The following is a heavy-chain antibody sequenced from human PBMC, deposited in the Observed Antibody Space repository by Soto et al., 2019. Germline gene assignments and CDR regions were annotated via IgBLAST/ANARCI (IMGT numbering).Heavy chain of an antibody. CDR1: GFTFSSYA. CDR2: VSIGGST. Sequence: GGSLRLSCAASGFTFSSYAMGWVRQGPGKGLEWVAVVSIGGSTHYTDSVRGRFTISRDNSKNTLSLQMNSLTAEDTAVYFCAKRRGAGGHFDYWGQGALVTVSS. D-gene: IGHD2-15*01. CDR3: AKRRGAGGHFDY. V-gene: IGHV3-23*01. J-gene: IGHJ4*02.